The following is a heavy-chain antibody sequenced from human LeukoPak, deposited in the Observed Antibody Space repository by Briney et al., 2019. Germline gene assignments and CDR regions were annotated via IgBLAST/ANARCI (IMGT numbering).Heavy chain of an antibody. D-gene: IGHD5-24*01. J-gene: IGHJ4*02. Sequence: PSETLSLTCTVSGGSISSYYWSWIRQPPGKGLEWIGYIYYSGSTNYNPSLKSRVTISVDTSKNQFSLKLSSVTAADTAVYYCARMGGYNVNYWGQGTLVTVSS. V-gene: IGHV4-59*01. CDR2: IYYSGST. CDR3: ARMGGYNVNY. CDR1: GGSISSYY.